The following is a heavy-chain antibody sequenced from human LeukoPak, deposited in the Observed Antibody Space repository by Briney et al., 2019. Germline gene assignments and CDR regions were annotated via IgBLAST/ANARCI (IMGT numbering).Heavy chain of an antibody. D-gene: IGHD3-16*01. V-gene: IGHV4-59*08. CDR2: VYNSGDT. Sequence: SETLSLTCTVSGGSTSSDYWSWIRQSPGKGLERVGYVYNSGDTGKNPSLKSRVTILLDTSKNQCSLKLTSVSAADTAVYYCARLKLGAYFDLWGRGTLVTVSS. CDR1: GGSTSSDY. CDR3: ARLKLGAYFDL. J-gene: IGHJ2*01.